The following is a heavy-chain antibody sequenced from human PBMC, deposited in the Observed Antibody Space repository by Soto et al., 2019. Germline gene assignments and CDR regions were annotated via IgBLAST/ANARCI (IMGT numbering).Heavy chain of an antibody. CDR2: ISYDGSNK. V-gene: IGHV3-30*18. D-gene: IGHD6-13*01. J-gene: IGHJ6*02. CDR1: GFTFSSYG. Sequence: GGSLRLSCAASGFTFSSYGMHWVRQAPGKGLEWVAVISYDGSNKYYADSVESRFTISRDNSKNTLYLQMNSLRAEDTAVYYCAKSDGNPGYSSSWYTPMDGMDVWGQGTTVTVS. CDR3: AKSDGNPGYSSSWYTPMDGMDV.